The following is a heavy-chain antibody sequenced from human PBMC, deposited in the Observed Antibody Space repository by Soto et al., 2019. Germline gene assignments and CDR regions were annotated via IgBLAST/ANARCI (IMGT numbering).Heavy chain of an antibody. D-gene: IGHD3-3*01. Sequence: PSETLSLTCTVSGSSINSGGYYCCWLRQPSEKGMEWIGYIYCSDSTYYKPTLKSRVTISIDTYKKQLYLKLSSVTAADTAVYYCARDQTIFAIITVFDYWGQGTLVTVSS. J-gene: IGHJ4*02. V-gene: IGHV4-31*03. CDR3: ARDQTIFAIITVFDY. CDR1: GSSINSGGYY. CDR2: IYCSDST.